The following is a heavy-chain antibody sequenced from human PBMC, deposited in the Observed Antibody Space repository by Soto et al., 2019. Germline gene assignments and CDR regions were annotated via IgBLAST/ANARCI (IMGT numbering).Heavy chain of an antibody. CDR3: ARGSRLFRYYHYYGMDV. CDR2: TFYRSKWYN. V-gene: IGHV6-1*01. D-gene: IGHD3-3*01. Sequence: QVQLQQSGPGLVKPSQTLSLTCAVSGDSVSSNSAAWNWIRQSPSRGLEWLGRTFYRSKWYNEYAVSMQSRITINPDTSKNQFSLRLNSVTPEDTAVYYCARGSRLFRYYHYYGMDVWGQGTTVTVSS. CDR1: GDSVSSNSAA. J-gene: IGHJ6*02.